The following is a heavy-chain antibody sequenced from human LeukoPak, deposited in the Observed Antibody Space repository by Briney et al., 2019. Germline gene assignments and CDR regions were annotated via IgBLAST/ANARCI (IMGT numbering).Heavy chain of an antibody. CDR3: ARLSGSYYVNY. V-gene: IGHV5-51*01. J-gene: IGHJ4*02. CDR2: LYPGHSDT. D-gene: IGHD1-26*01. Sequence: MRILYPGHSDTTYSPSFQGQVTISADKSISTAYLQSSSLKASDTAMYYCARLSGSYYVNYWGQGTLVTVSS.